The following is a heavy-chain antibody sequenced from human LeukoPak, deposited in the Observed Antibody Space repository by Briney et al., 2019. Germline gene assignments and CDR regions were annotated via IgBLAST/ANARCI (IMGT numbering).Heavy chain of an antibody. V-gene: IGHV3-21*01. CDR1: GFTFSSYS. Sequence: GGSLRLSCAASGFTFSSYSMNWVRQAPGKGLEWVSSISSSSSYIYYADSVKGRFTISRDNAKNSLYLQMNSLRAEGTAVYYCARPKNGDFDYWGQGTLVTVSS. J-gene: IGHJ4*02. CDR3: ARPKNGDFDY. CDR2: ISSSSSYI. D-gene: IGHD1-1*01.